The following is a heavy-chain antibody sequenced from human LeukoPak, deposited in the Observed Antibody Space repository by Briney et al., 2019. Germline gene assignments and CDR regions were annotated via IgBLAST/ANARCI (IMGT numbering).Heavy chain of an antibody. D-gene: IGHD3-10*01. Sequence: GGSLRLSCAASGFTFSIYAMSWVRQAPGKGLEWVSVISGSGGSTYYADSVKGRFTISRDNSKNTLYLQMNSLRAEDTAVYYCAKRGLSWFDPWGQGTLVTVSS. J-gene: IGHJ5*02. CDR3: AKRGLSWFDP. V-gene: IGHV3-23*01. CDR2: ISGSGGST. CDR1: GFTFSIYA.